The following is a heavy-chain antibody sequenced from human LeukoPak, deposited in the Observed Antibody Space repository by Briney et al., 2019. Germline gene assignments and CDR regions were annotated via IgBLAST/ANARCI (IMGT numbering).Heavy chain of an antibody. D-gene: IGHD3-22*01. CDR3: ARYYYDSSGYYYDWFDL. Sequence: RPTVKVPCKASGRPFSSYNISWVRQAPGQALEWMGRIIPILGIANYAQKFQGRVTITADKSTSTAYMELSSLRSEDTAVYYCARYYYDSSGYYYDWFDLWGQGTLVTVSS. CDR2: IIPILGIA. V-gene: IGHV1-69*02. J-gene: IGHJ5*02. CDR1: GRPFSSYN.